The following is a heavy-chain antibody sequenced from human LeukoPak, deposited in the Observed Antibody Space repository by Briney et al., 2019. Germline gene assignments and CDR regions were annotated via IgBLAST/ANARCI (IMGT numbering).Heavy chain of an antibody. V-gene: IGHV3-20*04. D-gene: IGHD3-10*01. CDR3: ARDNWFGEWYYYYYMDV. Sequence: PGGSLRLSCAASGFTFDDYGMSWVRQAPGKGLEWVSGINWNGGSTGYADSVKGRFTISRDNAKNSLYLQMNSLRAEDTALYYCARDNWFGEWYYYYYMDVWGKGTTVTVSS. CDR1: GFTFDDYG. CDR2: INWNGGST. J-gene: IGHJ6*03.